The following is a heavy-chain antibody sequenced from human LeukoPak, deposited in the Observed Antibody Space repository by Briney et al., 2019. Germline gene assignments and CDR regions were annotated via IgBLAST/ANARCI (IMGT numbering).Heavy chain of an antibody. CDR3: ARRYYDFWSGYYDGWFDP. CDR1: GGSISSYY. V-gene: IGHV4-59*08. D-gene: IGHD3-3*01. CDR2: IYYRGST. Sequence: SETLSLTCTVSGGSISSYYWSWIRQPPGKGLEWIGYIYYRGSTNYNPSLKSRVTISVDTSKNQFSLKLSSVTAADTAVYYCARRYYDFWSGYYDGWFDPWGQGTLVTVSS. J-gene: IGHJ5*02.